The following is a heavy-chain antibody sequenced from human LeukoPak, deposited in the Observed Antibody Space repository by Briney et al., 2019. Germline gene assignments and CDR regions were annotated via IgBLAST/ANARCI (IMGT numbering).Heavy chain of an antibody. CDR1: GFTVSSIH. Sequence: GGSLRLSCAASGFTVSSIHMVWVRQAPGKGLEWVSVTYTGGNSYYADSVKGRFTISRDNSKNTLYLQMNSLRAEDTAVYYCAREGTPYSSGWDGAYFDYWGQGTLVTVSS. J-gene: IGHJ4*02. CDR3: AREGTPYSSGWDGAYFDY. V-gene: IGHV3-53*01. CDR2: TYTGGNS. D-gene: IGHD6-19*01.